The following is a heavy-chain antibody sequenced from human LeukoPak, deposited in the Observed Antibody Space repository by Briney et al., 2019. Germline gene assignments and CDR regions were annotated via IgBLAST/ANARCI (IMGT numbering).Heavy chain of an antibody. CDR3: ARAPYYDSSGYYWAGVDY. V-gene: IGHV1-2*02. J-gene: IGHJ4*02. CDR1: GYTFTSYG. D-gene: IGHD3-22*01. Sequence: GASVKVSCKASGYTFTSYGISWVRQAPGQGLEWMGWINPNSGGTNYAQKFQGRVTMTRDTSISTAYMELSRLRSDDTAVYYCARAPYYDSSGYYWAGVDYWGQGTLVTVSS. CDR2: INPNSGGT.